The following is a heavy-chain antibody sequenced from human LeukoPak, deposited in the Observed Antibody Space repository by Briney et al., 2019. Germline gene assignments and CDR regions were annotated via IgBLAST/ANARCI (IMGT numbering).Heavy chain of an antibody. CDR2: IYYTGSS. J-gene: IGHJ5*02. CDR3: ARSIGVIYTVGGFDP. CDR1: SGSIISVTYY. D-gene: IGHD3-3*01. V-gene: IGHV4-39*01. Sequence: SETLSLTCTVSSGSIISVTYYWGWIRQPPGKGLEWIGSIYYTGSSYYNMSLKSRVTMSVDTSKNQFSLKVTSVTAADTAVYYCARSIGVIYTVGGFDPWGQGTLVTVSS.